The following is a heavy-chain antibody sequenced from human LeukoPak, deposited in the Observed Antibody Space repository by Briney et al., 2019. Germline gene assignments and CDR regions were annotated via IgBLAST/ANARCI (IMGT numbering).Heavy chain of an antibody. CDR3: ARVLPGCSSTSCYTAPATYNWFDP. V-gene: IGHV1-69*05. D-gene: IGHD2-2*02. Sequence: AASVKVSCKASGGTFSSYAISWVRQAPGQGLEWMGGIIPIFGTANYAQKFQGRVTITTDESTSTAYMELSSLRSEDTAVYYCARVLPGCSSTSCYTAPATYNWFDPWGQGTLVTVSS. J-gene: IGHJ5*02. CDR2: IIPIFGTA. CDR1: GGTFSSYA.